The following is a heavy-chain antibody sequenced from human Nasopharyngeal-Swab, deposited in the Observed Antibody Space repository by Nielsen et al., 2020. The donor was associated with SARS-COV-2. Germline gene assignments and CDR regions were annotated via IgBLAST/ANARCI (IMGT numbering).Heavy chain of an antibody. J-gene: IGHJ3*02. CDR1: GFTFSSYE. Sequence: GGSLRLSCAASGFTFSSYEMNWVRQAPGKGLEWVSYISSSGSTIYYADSVKGRFTISRDDAKNSLYLQMNSLRAEDTAVYYCARTPTRYDSRDRGAFDIWGKGTMVTVSS. CDR3: ARTPTRYDSRDRGAFDI. D-gene: IGHD3-22*01. CDR2: ISSSGSTI. V-gene: IGHV3-48*03.